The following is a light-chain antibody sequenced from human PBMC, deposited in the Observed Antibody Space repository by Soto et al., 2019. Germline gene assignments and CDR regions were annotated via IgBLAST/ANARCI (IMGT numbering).Light chain of an antibody. CDR2: DTS. J-gene: IGKJ5*01. CDR1: QSLTNSF. V-gene: IGKV3D-20*02. Sequence: EVVLTQSPGTLSLSPGERATLSCRASQSLTNSFIAWYQQKPGQAPRLLIYDTSSRASGIPDRFSGSGSGTDFTLTISSLEPEDFSVYYCQQRYYWPITFGQGTRLEIK. CDR3: QQRYYWPIT.